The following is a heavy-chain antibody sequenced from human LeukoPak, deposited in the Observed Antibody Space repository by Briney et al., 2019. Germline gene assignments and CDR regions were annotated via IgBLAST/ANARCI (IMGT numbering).Heavy chain of an antibody. CDR3: ARDRESAMVRGPPIPLESEFDY. J-gene: IGHJ4*02. V-gene: IGHV4-59*12. D-gene: IGHD3-10*01. Sequence: SETLSLTCTVSGGSISSYYWSWIRQPPGKGLEWIGYIYYSGSTYYNPSLKSRVTISVDTSKNQFSLKLSSVTAADTAVYYCARDRESAMVRGPPIPLESEFDYWGQGTLVTVSS. CDR1: GGSISSYY. CDR2: IYYSGST.